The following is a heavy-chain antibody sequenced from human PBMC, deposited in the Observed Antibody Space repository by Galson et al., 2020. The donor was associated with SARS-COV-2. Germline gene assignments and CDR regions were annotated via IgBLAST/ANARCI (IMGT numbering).Heavy chain of an antibody. CDR3: AKDIVIRPYDYYYMDV. Sequence: GGSLRLSCAASGFTFGDYAMHWVRQSPGKGLEWVSLISGAGGNTYYADSVKGRFTISRDNRKNSLYLQMNSLRTEDTALYYCAKDIVIRPYDYYYMDVWGKGTTVTVSS. CDR2: ISGAGGNT. D-gene: IGHD3-16*01. CDR1: GFTFGDYA. J-gene: IGHJ6*03. V-gene: IGHV3-43*02.